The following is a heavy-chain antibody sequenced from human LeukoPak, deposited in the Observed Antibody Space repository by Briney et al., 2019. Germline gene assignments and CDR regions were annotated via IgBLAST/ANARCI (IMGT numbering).Heavy chain of an antibody. Sequence: GGPLRLSCEPSVHPLSTSNMNWAPQTPGKGREWVPPFNGWSRYIYYADSVTGRFTISRDNANNSLYLQMNNLRPEDTAVYYCATSPSPVWEILGGMVKYFQHWGLGTLVSVSS. CDR1: VHPLSTSN. CDR3: ATSPSPVWEILGGMVKYFQH. D-gene: IGHD1-26*01. J-gene: IGHJ1*01. CDR2: FNGWSRYI. V-gene: IGHV3-21*01.